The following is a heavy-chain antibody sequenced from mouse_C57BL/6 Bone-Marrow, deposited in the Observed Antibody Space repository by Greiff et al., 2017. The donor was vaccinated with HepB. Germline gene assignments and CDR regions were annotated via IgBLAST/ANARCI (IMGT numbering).Heavy chain of an antibody. J-gene: IGHJ2*01. Sequence: QVQLQQSGAELVRPGASVKLSCKASGYTFTSYGISWVKQRTGQGLEWIGEIYPRSGNTYYNEKFKGKATLTADKSSSTAYMELRSLTSEDSAVYFCARSDYYGFYFDYWGQGTTLTVSS. CDR2: IYPRSGNT. V-gene: IGHV1-81*01. D-gene: IGHD1-1*01. CDR3: ARSDYYGFYFDY. CDR1: GYTFTSYG.